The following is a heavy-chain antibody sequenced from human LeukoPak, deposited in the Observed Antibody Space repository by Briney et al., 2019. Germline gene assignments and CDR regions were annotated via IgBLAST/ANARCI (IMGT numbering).Heavy chain of an antibody. CDR2: IYYSGST. Sequence: GSLRLSCAASGFTFSSYAMSWIRQPPGKGLEWIGYIYYSGSTNYNPSLKSRVTISVDTSKNQFSLKLSSVTAADTAVYYCARFTYDFWSGYYRNYYYYGMDVWGQGTTVTVSS. V-gene: IGHV4-59*01. D-gene: IGHD3-3*01. CDR3: ARFTYDFWSGYYRNYYYYGMDV. CDR1: GFTFSSYA. J-gene: IGHJ6*02.